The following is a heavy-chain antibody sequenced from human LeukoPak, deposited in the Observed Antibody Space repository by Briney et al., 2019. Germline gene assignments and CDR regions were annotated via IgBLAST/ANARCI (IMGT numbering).Heavy chain of an antibody. CDR1: GGSLSSYY. V-gene: IGHV4-59*01. J-gene: IGHJ4*02. CDR2: IYYTGST. CDR3: AAGGYYDSSGTDY. D-gene: IGHD3-22*01. Sequence: SETLSLTCTVSGGSLSSYYWSWIRQPPGKGLEWIGYIYYTGSTSYNPSLKSRVTISVDTSKNQFSLRLSSVTAADTAVYYCAAGGYYDSSGTDYWGQGTLVTVSS.